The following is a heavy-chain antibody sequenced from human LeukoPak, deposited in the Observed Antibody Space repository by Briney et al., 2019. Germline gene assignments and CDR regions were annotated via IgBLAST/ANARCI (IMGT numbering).Heavy chain of an antibody. V-gene: IGHV3-23*01. CDR1: GFTFSSYA. J-gene: IGHJ3*02. Sequence: PGGSLRLSCAASGFTFSSYAMSWVRQAPGKGLEWVSAISGSGGSTYYADSVKGRFTISRDNSKNTLYLQMNSLRAEDTAVYYCASYRGSYRVHEAFDIWGQGTMVTVSS. D-gene: IGHD1-26*01. CDR2: ISGSGGST. CDR3: ASYRGSYRVHEAFDI.